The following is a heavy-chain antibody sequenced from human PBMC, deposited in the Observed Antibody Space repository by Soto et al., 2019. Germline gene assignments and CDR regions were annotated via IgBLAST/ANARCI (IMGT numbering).Heavy chain of an antibody. J-gene: IGHJ6*02. Sequence: PSQTLSLTCAISGDSVSSNRAAWNWFWESPSGGLEWLGRTYYRSKWYNDYAVSVKSRITINPDTSKNQFSLQLNSVTPEDTAVCYCARESDFWSGYYTPHYYCYGMDVSGQGTTVTVSS. CDR3: ARESDFWSGYYTPHYYCYGMDV. D-gene: IGHD3-3*01. CDR1: GDSVSSNRAA. CDR2: TYYRSKWYN. V-gene: IGHV6-1*01.